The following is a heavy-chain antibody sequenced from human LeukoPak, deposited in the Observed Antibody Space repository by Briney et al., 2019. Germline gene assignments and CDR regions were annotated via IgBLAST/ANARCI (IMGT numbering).Heavy chain of an antibody. D-gene: IGHD3-10*01. V-gene: IGHV4-38-2*02. Sequence: SETLSLTCTVSGYSISSGYYWGWIRQPPGKGLEWIGSIYHSGSTYYNPSLKSRVTISVDTSKNQFSLKLSSVTAADTAVYYCARMVFGRQNWFDPWGQGTLVTVSS. J-gene: IGHJ5*02. CDR2: IYHSGST. CDR3: ARMVFGRQNWFDP. CDR1: GYSISSGYY.